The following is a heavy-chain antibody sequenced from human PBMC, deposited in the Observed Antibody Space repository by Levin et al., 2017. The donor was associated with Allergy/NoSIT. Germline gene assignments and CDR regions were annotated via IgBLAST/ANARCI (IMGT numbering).Heavy chain of an antibody. D-gene: IGHD6-13*01. J-gene: IGHJ5*02. CDR1: GFTFSDYY. CDR2: INSDGSST. CDR3: ARGSSSAHDL. Sequence: GGSLRLSCAASGFTFSDYYMHWVRQAPGKGLVWVSRINSDGSSTNYADSVKGRFTISRDNAKNTLYLQMNSLRAEDTAVYYCARGSSSAHDLWGQGTLVTVSS. V-gene: IGHV3-74*01.